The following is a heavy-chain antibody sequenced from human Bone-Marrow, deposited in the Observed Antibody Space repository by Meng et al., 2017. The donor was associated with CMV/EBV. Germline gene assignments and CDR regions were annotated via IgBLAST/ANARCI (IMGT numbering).Heavy chain of an antibody. CDR2: ISGSGGST. V-gene: IGHV3-23*01. J-gene: IGHJ4*02. Sequence: GFTVRRYGMRWVRQAPGKGLEWVSAISGSGGSTYYADSVKGRFTISRDNSKNTLYLQMNSLRAEDTAVYYCAKHYDSSGHYYFDYWGQGTLVTVSS. CDR1: GFTVRRYG. D-gene: IGHD3-22*01. CDR3: AKHYDSSGHYYFDY.